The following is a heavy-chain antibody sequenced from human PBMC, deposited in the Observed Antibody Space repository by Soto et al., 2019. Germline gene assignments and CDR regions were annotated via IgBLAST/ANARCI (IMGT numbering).Heavy chain of an antibody. Sequence: GGSLRLSCAASGFTFSSYGMHWVRQAPGKGLEWVAVIWYDGSNKYYADSVKGRFTISRDNSKNTLYLQMNSLRAEDTAVYYCARPLCSSTSCYQYGMDVWGQGTTVTVSS. CDR3: ARPLCSSTSCYQYGMDV. CDR2: IWYDGSNK. J-gene: IGHJ6*02. CDR1: GFTFSSYG. D-gene: IGHD2-2*01. V-gene: IGHV3-33*01.